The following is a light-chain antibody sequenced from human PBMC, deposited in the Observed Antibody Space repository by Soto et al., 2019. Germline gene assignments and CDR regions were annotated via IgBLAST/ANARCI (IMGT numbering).Light chain of an antibody. CDR3: RQYYSYLLT. CDR2: AAS. CDR1: QGISSY. V-gene: IGKV1-8*01. J-gene: IGKJ4*01. Sequence: AIRMTQSPSSFSASTGDRVTITCRASQGISSYLAWYQQKPGKAPKLLIYAASTLQSGVPSRFSGSGSGSELTLTISCLRSDDFATYYCRQYYSYLLTFGGGTKVEIK.